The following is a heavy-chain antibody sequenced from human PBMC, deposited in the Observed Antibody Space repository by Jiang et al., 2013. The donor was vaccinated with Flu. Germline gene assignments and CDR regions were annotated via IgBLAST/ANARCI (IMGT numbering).Heavy chain of an antibody. D-gene: IGHD2-2*02. CDR1: GYTFTSYA. CDR2: INAGNGNT. CDR3: ASLVSDIVVVPAAIPLDV. J-gene: IGHJ6*02. Sequence: SGAEVKKPGASVKVSCKASGYTFTSYAMHWVRQAPGQRLEWMGWINAGNGNTKYSQKFQGRVTITRDTSASTAYMELSSLRSEDTAVYYCASLVSDIVVVPAAIPLDVWGQGTTVTASS. V-gene: IGHV1-3*01.